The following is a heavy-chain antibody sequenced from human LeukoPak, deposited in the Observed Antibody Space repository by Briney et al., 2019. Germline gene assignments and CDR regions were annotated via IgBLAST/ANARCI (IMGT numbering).Heavy chain of an antibody. V-gene: IGHV1-18*01. CDR3: ARDGGTAGYSIGADY. CDR1: GSTFSTNG. CDR2: ISCCNGDT. D-gene: IGHD5-18*01. Sequence: GASVKVSCRASGSTFSTNGVTWVRQAPGQGLEGVGWISCCNGDTKYAQKFQGRVTVTLDRSTSTAYMELTSLKSDDTAVYYCARDGGTAGYSIGADYWGQGTLVTVSS. J-gene: IGHJ4*02.